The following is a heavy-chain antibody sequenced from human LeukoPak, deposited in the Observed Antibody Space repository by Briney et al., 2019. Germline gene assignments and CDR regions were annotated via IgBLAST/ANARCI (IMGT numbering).Heavy chain of an antibody. CDR1: GFTFSSYS. Sequence: GGSLRLSCAASGFTFSSYSMNWVRQAPGKGLEWVSSISSSSSYIYYADSVKGRFTISRDNPKNTLYLEMNSLRAEDTAVYYCARATRMVPYDYWGQGTLVTVSS. D-gene: IGHD4/OR15-4a*01. V-gene: IGHV3-21*04. CDR3: ARATRMVPYDY. CDR2: ISSSSSYI. J-gene: IGHJ4*02.